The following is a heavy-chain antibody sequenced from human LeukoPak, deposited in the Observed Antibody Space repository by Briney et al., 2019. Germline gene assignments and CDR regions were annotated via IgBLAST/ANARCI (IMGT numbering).Heavy chain of an antibody. J-gene: IGHJ6*02. Sequence: PSETLSLTCAVYGGSFSGYYWSWIRQPPGKGLEWIAEVNHSGSPNYNPSLKSRVTILVDTSKNQFSLMLSSLTAADTSVYYCARQAVTVTTFKDHYYGLDVWGQGTTVTVSS. D-gene: IGHD4-17*01. V-gene: IGHV4-34*01. CDR2: VNHSGSP. CDR1: GGSFSGYY. CDR3: ARQAVTVTTFKDHYYGLDV.